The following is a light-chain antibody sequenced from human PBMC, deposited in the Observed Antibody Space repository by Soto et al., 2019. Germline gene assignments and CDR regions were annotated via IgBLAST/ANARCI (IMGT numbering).Light chain of an antibody. CDR1: QSLVHSDGIAY. CDR3: TQGTHWPIP. J-gene: IGKJ5*01. Sequence: VVMTQSPLSLPVTLGQPASISCRSNQSLVHSDGIAYFSWFQQRPGRSPRRLIYKVSNRDSGVPARFSGSGSGTDFALKISRVEAEDVGVYYCTQGTHWPIPSAQGTRLEIK. CDR2: KVS. V-gene: IGKV2-30*02.